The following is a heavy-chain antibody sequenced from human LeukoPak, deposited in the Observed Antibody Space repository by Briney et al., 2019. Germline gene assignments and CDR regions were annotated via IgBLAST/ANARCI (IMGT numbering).Heavy chain of an antibody. V-gene: IGHV3-23*01. CDR1: GFTFSDYY. J-gene: IGHJ4*02. Sequence: PGGSLRLSCAASGFTFSDYYMSWIRQAPGKGLEWVTAISGSGGSTYYADSVKGRFTISRDNSRNTLYLQMNSLRAEDTAVYYCAKGVRRSSDYSSPVDYWGQGTLVTVSS. D-gene: IGHD3-22*01. CDR3: AKGVRRSSDYSSPVDY. CDR2: ISGSGGST.